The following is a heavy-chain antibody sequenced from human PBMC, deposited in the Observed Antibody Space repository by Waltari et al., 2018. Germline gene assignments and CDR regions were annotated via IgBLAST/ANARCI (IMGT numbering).Heavy chain of an antibody. CDR1: GFTFSSDG. CDR3: AKGDMYSGSYGPYKFGD. CDR2: IRYDGSNK. Sequence: QVQLVESGGGVVQPGGSLRLSCAAAGFTFSSDGMHWVRPAPGRGREWVAFIRYDGSNKYYADSVKGRFTISRDNSKNTLDLQMNSLRAEDTAVYYCAKGDMYSGSYGPYKFGDWGQGTLVTVSS. V-gene: IGHV3-30*02. J-gene: IGHJ4*02. D-gene: IGHD1-26*01.